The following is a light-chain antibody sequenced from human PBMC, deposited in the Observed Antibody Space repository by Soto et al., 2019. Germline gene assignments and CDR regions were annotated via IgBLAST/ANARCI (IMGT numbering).Light chain of an antibody. CDR3: QQTYSDIS. J-gene: IGKJ4*01. Sequence: DVRMTQSPSSLSSSVGDTITITCRASQTINTYLNWFQQKPGEPPRLLIYGASTLHYGVPSRFSGSGSGADFPLTISGLQPEDFASYHCQQTYSDISFGGGTKVDIK. CDR2: GAS. CDR1: QTINTY. V-gene: IGKV1-39*01.